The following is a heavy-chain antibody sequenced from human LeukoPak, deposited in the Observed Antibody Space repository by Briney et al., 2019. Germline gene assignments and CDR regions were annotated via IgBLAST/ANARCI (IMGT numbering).Heavy chain of an antibody. J-gene: IGHJ4*02. V-gene: IGHV4-59*12. CDR1: GGSISSYY. CDR2: IYYSGST. CDR3: ARERYYDSSASDY. D-gene: IGHD3-22*01. Sequence: SETLSLTCTVSGGSISSYYWSWIRQPPGKGLEWIGYIYYSGSTNYNPSLKSRVTISVDTSKNQFSLKLSSVTAADTAVYYCARERYYDSSASDYWGQGTLVTVSS.